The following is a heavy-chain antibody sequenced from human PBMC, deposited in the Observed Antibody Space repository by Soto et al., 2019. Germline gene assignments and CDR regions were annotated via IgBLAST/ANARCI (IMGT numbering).Heavy chain of an antibody. CDR3: AREGYYDSSGPPVAFDI. D-gene: IGHD3-22*01. J-gene: IGHJ3*02. CDR1: GGTFSSYA. Sequence: ASVKVSCKASGGTFSSYAISWVRQAPGQGLEWMGGIIPIFGTANYAQKFQGRVTITADKSTSTAYMELSSLRSEDTAVYYCAREGYYDSSGPPVAFDIWGQGTMVTVSS. CDR2: IIPIFGTA. V-gene: IGHV1-69*06.